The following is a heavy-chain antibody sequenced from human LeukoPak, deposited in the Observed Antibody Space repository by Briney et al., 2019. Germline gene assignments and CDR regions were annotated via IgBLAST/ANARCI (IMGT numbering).Heavy chain of an antibody. Sequence: ASVKVSCKASGYTFTSYAMHWVRQAPRQRLEWMGWINAGNGNTKYSQKFQGRVTITRDTSASTAYTELSSLRSEDTAVYYCARDQYSSGWYIFDYWGQGTLVTVSS. J-gene: IGHJ4*02. D-gene: IGHD6-19*01. CDR3: ARDQYSSGWYIFDY. V-gene: IGHV1-3*01. CDR2: INAGNGNT. CDR1: GYTFTSYA.